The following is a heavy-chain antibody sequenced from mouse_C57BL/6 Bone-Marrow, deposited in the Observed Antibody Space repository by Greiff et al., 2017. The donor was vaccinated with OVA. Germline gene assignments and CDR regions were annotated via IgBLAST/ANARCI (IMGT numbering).Heavy chain of an antibody. CDR1: GFTFSSYA. CDR2: ISDGGSYT. V-gene: IGHV5-4*03. Sequence: EVMLVESGGGLVKPGGSLKLSCAASGFTFSSYAMSWVRQTPEKRLEWVATISDGGSYTYYPDNVKGRFTISRDNAKNNLYLQMSHLKSEDAAMYYCARGEYYTGYWGQGTTLTVSS. D-gene: IGHD2-12*01. CDR3: ARGEYYTGY. J-gene: IGHJ2*01.